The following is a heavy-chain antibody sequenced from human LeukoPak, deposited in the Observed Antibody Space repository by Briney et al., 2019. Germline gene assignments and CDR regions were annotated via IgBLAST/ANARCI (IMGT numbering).Heavy chain of an antibody. CDR2: IYYSGST. V-gene: IGHV4-59*01. CDR3: ARGYSGYGTDY. J-gene: IGHJ4*02. D-gene: IGHD5-12*01. CDR1: GGSISSYY. Sequence: PSETLSLTCTVSGGSISSYYWSWIRQPPGKGLEWIGYIYYSGSTNYNPSLKSRVTISVDTSKNQFSLKLSSATAADTAVYYCARGYSGYGTDYWGQGTLVTVSS.